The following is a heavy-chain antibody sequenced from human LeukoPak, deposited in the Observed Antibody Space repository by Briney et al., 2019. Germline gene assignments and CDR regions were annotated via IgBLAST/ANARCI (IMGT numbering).Heavy chain of an antibody. CDR3: ARGPTTVRNPLNWFDP. CDR1: GYTFTGYY. CDR2: INPSGGST. D-gene: IGHD4-11*01. V-gene: IGHV1-46*01. J-gene: IGHJ5*02. Sequence: ASVKVSCKASGYTFTGYYMHWVRQAPGQGLEWMGIINPSGGSTSYAQKFQGRVTMTRDMSTSTVYMELSSLRSEDTAVYYCARGPTTVRNPLNWFDPWGQGTLVTVSS.